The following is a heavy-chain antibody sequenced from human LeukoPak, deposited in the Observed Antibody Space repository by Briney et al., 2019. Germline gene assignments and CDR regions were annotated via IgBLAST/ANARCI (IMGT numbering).Heavy chain of an antibody. J-gene: IGHJ5*02. CDR2: IYYSGST. CDR1: GGSISSYY. Sequence: PSETLSLTCTVSGGSISSYYWSWIRQPPGKGLEWIGYIYYSGSTNYNPSLKSRVTISVDTSKNQFSLKLSSVTAADTAVYYCARGREGFREAINWFDPWGQGTLVTVSS. CDR3: ARGREGFREAINWFDP. V-gene: IGHV4-59*12. D-gene: IGHD3-10*01.